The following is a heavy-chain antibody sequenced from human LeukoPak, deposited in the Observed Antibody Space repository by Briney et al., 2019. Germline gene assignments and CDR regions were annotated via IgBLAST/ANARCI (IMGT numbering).Heavy chain of an antibody. CDR1: GYSISSGYL. CDR3: ARTIKGYDFWSGYYRGGYFDY. Sequence: SETLSLTCTVSGYSISSGYLWGWIRQPPGKGLEWIGYIYYSGSTNYNPSLKSRVTISVDTSKNQFSLKLSSVTAADTAVYYCARTIKGYDFWSGYYRGGYFDYWGQGTLVTVSS. V-gene: IGHV4-61*01. CDR2: IYYSGST. J-gene: IGHJ4*02. D-gene: IGHD3-3*01.